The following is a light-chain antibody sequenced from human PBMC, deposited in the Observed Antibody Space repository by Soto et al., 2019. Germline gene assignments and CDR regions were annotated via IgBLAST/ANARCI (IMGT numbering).Light chain of an antibody. CDR2: EVS. CDR3: SSYAGSNNVV. V-gene: IGLV2-8*01. Sequence: QSALTQPPSASGSPGQSVTISCTGTSSDVGGYNYVSWYQQHPGKAPKLMIYEVSKRPSGVPDRFSGSKSGNTASLTVSGXXAEDEADYYCSSYAGSNNVVFGGGTKVTVL. J-gene: IGLJ2*01. CDR1: SSDVGGYNY.